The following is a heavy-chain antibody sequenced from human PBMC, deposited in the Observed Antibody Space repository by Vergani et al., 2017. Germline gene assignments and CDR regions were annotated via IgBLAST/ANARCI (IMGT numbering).Heavy chain of an antibody. V-gene: IGHV1-3*01. Sequence: QVQLVQSGAEVKKPGASVKVSCKASGYTFTSYAMHWVRQAPGQRLEWMGWSNAGNGNTKYSQKFQGRVTITRDTSASTAYMELSSLISEDTAVYYCARDLKYGWFGGIDVWGQGTTVTVSS. D-gene: IGHD3-16*01. CDR2: SNAGNGNT. J-gene: IGHJ6*02. CDR1: GYTFTSYA. CDR3: ARDLKYGWFGGIDV.